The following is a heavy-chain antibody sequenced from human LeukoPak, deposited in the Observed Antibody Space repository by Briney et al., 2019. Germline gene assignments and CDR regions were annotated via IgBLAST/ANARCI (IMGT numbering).Heavy chain of an antibody. D-gene: IGHD6-13*01. Sequence: GGSLRLSCAASGFTFSSYGMHWVRQAPGKGLEWVAVIWYDGSNKYYADSVKGRFTISRDNSKNTLYLQMNSLRAEDTAVYYCARDYGGSIRRAAAGIDYWGQGTLVTVSS. J-gene: IGHJ4*02. CDR1: GFTFSSYG. V-gene: IGHV3-33*01. CDR2: IWYDGSNK. CDR3: ARDYGGSIRRAAAGIDY.